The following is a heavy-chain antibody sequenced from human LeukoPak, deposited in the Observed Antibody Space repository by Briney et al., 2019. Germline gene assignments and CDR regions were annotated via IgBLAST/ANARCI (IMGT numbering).Heavy chain of an antibody. V-gene: IGHV3-53*01. CDR3: ARQGTGLDY. J-gene: IGHJ4*02. CDR2: IHSVGDT. D-gene: IGHD1-1*01. CDR1: GFTVSSNY. Sequence: GGSLRLSCKVSGFTVSSNYMSWVRQGPGKGVEWFSIIHSVGDTFYADSVKGRFTISRDNSNNMVYLQMNSLTVEDTAVYYCARQGTGLDYWGQGTLVTVSS.